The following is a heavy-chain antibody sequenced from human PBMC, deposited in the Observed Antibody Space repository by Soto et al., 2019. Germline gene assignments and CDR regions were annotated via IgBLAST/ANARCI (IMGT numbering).Heavy chain of an antibody. CDR3: ARHSGYDYVFDY. J-gene: IGHJ4*02. Sequence: ASVKVSCKASGYTFTGYYIHWVRQAPGQGLEWMGWINPNNGDTHYAQNFQGRVTLSRDTSTSTAYMELSSLRFDDTAVYYCARHSGYDYVFDYWGQGTLVTVS. CDR2: INPNNGDT. CDR1: GYTFTGYY. V-gene: IGHV1-2*02. D-gene: IGHD5-12*01.